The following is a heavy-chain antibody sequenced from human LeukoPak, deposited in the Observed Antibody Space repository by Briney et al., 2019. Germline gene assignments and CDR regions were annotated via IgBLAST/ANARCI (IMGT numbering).Heavy chain of an antibody. D-gene: IGHD2-2*01. CDR3: ARMHCSSTSCAAGYFQH. Sequence: GGSLRLSCAASGFTFSSYWMSWVRQAPGKGLEWVANIKQDGSEKYYVDSVKGRFTISRDNAKNSLYLQMNSLRAEDTAVYYCARMHCSSTSCAAGYFQHWGQGTLVTVSS. CDR1: GFTFSSYW. V-gene: IGHV3-7*01. CDR2: IKQDGSEK. J-gene: IGHJ1*01.